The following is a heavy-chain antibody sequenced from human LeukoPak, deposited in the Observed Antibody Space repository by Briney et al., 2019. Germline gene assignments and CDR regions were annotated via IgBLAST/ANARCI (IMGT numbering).Heavy chain of an antibody. V-gene: IGHV1-8*01. Sequence: ASVKVSCKASGYTFTSYDINWVRQATGQGREGRGWMNPNSGNTGYAQKFQGRVTMTRNTSISTAYMELSSLRSEDTAVYYCARGAGKEADIVVVAIDYWGQGTLVTVSS. CDR2: MNPNSGNT. CDR3: ARGAGKEADIVVVAIDY. D-gene: IGHD2-15*01. J-gene: IGHJ4*02. CDR1: GYTFTSYD.